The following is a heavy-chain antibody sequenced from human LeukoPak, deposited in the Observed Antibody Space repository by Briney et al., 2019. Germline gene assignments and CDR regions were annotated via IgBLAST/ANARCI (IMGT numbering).Heavy chain of an antibody. CDR3: ARDRGYYGSIDY. CDR1: GGSLSGYY. V-gene: IGHV4-34*01. CDR2: INHSGST. Sequence: SETLSLTCAVYGGSLSGYYWSWIRQPPGKGLEWIGEINHSGSTNYNPSLKSRVTISVDTSKNQFSLKLSSVTAADTAVYYCARDRGYYGSIDYWGQGTLVTVSS. J-gene: IGHJ4*02. D-gene: IGHD3-10*01.